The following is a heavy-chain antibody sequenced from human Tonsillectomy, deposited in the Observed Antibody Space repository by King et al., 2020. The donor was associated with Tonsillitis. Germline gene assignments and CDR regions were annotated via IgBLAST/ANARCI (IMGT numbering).Heavy chain of an antibody. Sequence: VQLQQWGAGLLKPSETLSLTCAVYGGSFSGYYWSWIRQPPGKGLEWIGEINHSGSTNYNPSLKSRVTISVDTSKNQFSLKLSSVTAADTAVYYCARDNGPIAAAGLVYWGQGTLVTVSS. V-gene: IGHV4-34*01. CDR2: INHSGST. CDR3: ARDNGPIAAAGLVY. D-gene: IGHD6-13*01. J-gene: IGHJ4*02. CDR1: GGSFSGYY.